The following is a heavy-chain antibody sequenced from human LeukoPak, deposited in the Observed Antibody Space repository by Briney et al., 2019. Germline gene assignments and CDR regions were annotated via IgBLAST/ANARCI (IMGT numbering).Heavy chain of an antibody. V-gene: IGHV3-21*01. D-gene: IGHD6-19*01. CDR1: GFTFSSYS. CDR2: ISSSSSYI. Sequence: GGSLRLSCAASGFTFSSYSMNWVRQAPGKGLEWVSSISSSSSYIYYADSVKGRFTISRDNAKNSLYLQTNSLRAEDTAVYYCARDRSSGNYYYGMDVWGQGTTVTVSS. CDR3: ARDRSSGNYYYGMDV. J-gene: IGHJ6*02.